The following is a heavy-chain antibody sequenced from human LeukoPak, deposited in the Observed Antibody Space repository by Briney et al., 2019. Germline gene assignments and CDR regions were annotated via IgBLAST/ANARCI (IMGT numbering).Heavy chain of an antibody. CDR2: VGTVDNR. CDR3: TRGSPQGFDY. V-gene: IGHV3/OR16-10*01. CDR1: GFTFGDYA. J-gene: IGHJ4*02. Sequence: SGRSLRLSCTTSGFTFGDYAMSWVRQAPGKGLEWVSSVGTVDNRHYLASVKGRFTISRDNGKNSLFLQMNNLRVEDTALYYCTRGSPQGFDYWGQGTLVTVSS.